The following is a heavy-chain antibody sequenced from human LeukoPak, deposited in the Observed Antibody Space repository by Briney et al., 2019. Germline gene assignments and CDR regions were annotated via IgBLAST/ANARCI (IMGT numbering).Heavy chain of an antibody. V-gene: IGHV1-46*01. CDR1: GYTFTSYY. Sequence: VASVKVSCKASGYTFTSYYMHWVRQAPGQGLEWMGIINPSGGSTSYAQKFQGRVTMTRDTSTSTVYMELSSLRSEDTAVYYCAKGQALSLSSSRALDYWGQGTLVTVSS. J-gene: IGHJ4*02. D-gene: IGHD2-2*01. CDR2: INPSGGST. CDR3: AKGQALSLSSSRALDY.